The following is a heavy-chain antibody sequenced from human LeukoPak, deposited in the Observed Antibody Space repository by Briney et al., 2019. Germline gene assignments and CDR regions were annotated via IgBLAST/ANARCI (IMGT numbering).Heavy chain of an antibody. V-gene: IGHV3-53*01. Sequence: GGSLRLSCAASGFSVSSNYISWVRQAPGKGLEWVSVIYSDGSTKYADSVKARFTISRDNSKNTVYLQMNSLRVEDTAVYYCARATLDNWGQGTLVTVPS. CDR3: ARATLDN. CDR1: GFSVSSNY. J-gene: IGHJ4*02. CDR2: IYSDGST.